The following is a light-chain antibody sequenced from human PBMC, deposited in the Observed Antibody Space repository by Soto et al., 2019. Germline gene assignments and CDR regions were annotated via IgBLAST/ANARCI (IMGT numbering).Light chain of an antibody. CDR3: QQFGSSPTT. Sequence: IVLTQSPGTLSLSPGERATLSCRASQSVISTYLAWYQQQPGQAPRLLLYGASNRATGIPDRFSGSGSGTDFTLTITRLEPEEFAVYFCQQFGSSPTTFGQGTKLDIK. V-gene: IGKV3-20*01. CDR2: GAS. CDR1: QSVISTY. J-gene: IGKJ2*01.